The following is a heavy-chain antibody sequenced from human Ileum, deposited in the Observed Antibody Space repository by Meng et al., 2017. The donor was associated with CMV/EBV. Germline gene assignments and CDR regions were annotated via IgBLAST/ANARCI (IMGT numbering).Heavy chain of an antibody. J-gene: IGHJ6*02. CDR2: ISPYNGNT. CDR3: GRDRYAWAGTRGDMDV. V-gene: IGHV1-18*01. Sequence: ASVKVSCKASGYTFITYGINWVRQALGQGLEWMGWISPYNGNTNDAEKFQGRVTMTTDTSTSTAYLELRSLRSDDTAVYYCGRDRYAWAGTRGDMDVWGQGTTVTVSS. CDR1: GYTFITYG. D-gene: IGHD3-16*01.